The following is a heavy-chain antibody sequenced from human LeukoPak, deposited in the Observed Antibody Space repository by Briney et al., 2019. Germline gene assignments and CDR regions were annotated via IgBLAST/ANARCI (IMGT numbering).Heavy chain of an antibody. CDR1: GGTFSSYA. Sequence: SVKVSCKASGGTFSSYAISWVRQAPGQGLEWMGGIIPIFGTANYAQKFQGRVTITADESTSTAYMELSSLRSEDTAVYYCAREYSSSSGRAFDIWGQGTMVTVSS. CDR3: AREYSSSSGRAFDI. J-gene: IGHJ3*02. D-gene: IGHD6-6*01. V-gene: IGHV1-69*13. CDR2: IIPIFGTA.